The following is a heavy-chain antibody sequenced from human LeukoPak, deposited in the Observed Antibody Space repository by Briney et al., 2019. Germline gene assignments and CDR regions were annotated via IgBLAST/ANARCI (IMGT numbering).Heavy chain of an antibody. Sequence: SETLSLTCTVSGGSFSPYYWSWFRQPPGKGLEWIRYIYYSGSTNYNPSLKSRVTISVDTSKNQFSLKLSSVTAADTAVYYCATYSYSSIWYWLDPWGQGTLVTVSS. CDR3: ATYSYSSIWYWLDP. CDR2: IYYSGST. D-gene: IGHD6-13*01. J-gene: IGHJ5*02. V-gene: IGHV4-59*01. CDR1: GGSFSPYY.